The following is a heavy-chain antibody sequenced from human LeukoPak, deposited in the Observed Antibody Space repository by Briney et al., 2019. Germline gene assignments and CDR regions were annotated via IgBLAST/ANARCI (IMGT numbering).Heavy chain of an antibody. CDR2: IIPIFGTA. V-gene: IGHV1-69*13. Sequence: ASVKVSCKASGGTFSSYAISWVRQAPGQGLEWMGGIIPIFGTANYAQKFQGRVTITADESTSTAYMELSSLRSEDTAVYYCARSHVLRYFDWLLTPLDYWGQGTLVTVSS. D-gene: IGHD3-9*01. CDR1: GGTFSSYA. CDR3: ARSHVLRYFDWLLTPLDY. J-gene: IGHJ4*02.